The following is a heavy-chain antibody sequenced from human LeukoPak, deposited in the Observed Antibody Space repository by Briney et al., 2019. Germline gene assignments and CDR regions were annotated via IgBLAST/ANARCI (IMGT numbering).Heavy chain of an antibody. D-gene: IGHD3-10*02. CDR2: ISSSGSTI. V-gene: IGHV3-48*03. CDR3: AELGITMIGGV. J-gene: IGHJ6*04. Sequence: GGSLRLSCAAPGFTFSSYEMNWVRQAPGKGLEWVSYISSSGSTIYYADSVKGRFTISRDNAKNSLYLQMNSLRAEDTAVYYCAELGITMIGGVWGKGTTVTVSS. CDR1: GFTFSSYE.